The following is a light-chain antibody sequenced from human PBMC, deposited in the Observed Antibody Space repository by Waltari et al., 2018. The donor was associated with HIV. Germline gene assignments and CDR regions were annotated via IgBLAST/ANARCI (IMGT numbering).Light chain of an antibody. J-gene: IGLJ3*02. CDR1: SSNL. Sequence: QSALTQPASVSGSPGQSITISCTGTSSNLVPWYQQHPGKAPKLIIYEVSKRPSGVSDRFSASKSGNTASLTISGLQAEDEADYYCCSYAGSSTWVFGGGTKLTVL. CDR3: CSYAGSSTWV. CDR2: EVS. V-gene: IGLV2-23*02.